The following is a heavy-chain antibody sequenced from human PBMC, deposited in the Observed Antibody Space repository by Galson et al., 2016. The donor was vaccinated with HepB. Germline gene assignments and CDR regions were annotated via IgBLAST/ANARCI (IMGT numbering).Heavy chain of an antibody. CDR1: GFSFSTYT. V-gene: IGHV3-48*04. D-gene: IGHD6-19*01. CDR3: TRDGALPGGWVWIDP. CDR2: ISSSSATI. J-gene: IGHJ5*02. Sequence: SLRLSCAASGFSFSTYTMNWVRQAPGKGLEWVASISSSSATIYYVDSVKGRLAVSRDNAKNSVYLQMNSLRVEDTAVYYCTRDGALPGGWVWIDPWGQGTLVTVSS.